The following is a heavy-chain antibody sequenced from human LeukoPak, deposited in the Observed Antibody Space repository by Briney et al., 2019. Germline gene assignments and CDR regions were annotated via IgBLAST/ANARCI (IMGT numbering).Heavy chain of an antibody. CDR1: GGSFSGYY. CDR2: INHSEST. V-gene: IGHV4-34*01. D-gene: IGHD4-23*01. J-gene: IGHJ4*02. CDR3: ASLGGNPFDY. Sequence: SETLSLTCAVYGGSFSGYYWSWIRQPPGKGLEWIGEINHSESTNYNPSLKSRVTISVDTSKNQFSLKLSSVTAADTAVYYCASLGGNPFDYWGQGTLVTVSS.